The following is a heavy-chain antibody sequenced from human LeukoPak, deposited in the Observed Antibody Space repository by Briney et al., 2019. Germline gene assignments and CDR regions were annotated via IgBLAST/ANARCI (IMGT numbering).Heavy chain of an antibody. D-gene: IGHD3-3*01. V-gene: IGHV4-39*07. CDR1: GGSISSSSYY. CDR3: ARTQTDYDFWSGYRRYYYYMDV. J-gene: IGHJ6*03. CDR2: INHSGST. Sequence: SETLSLTCTVSGGSISSSSYYWGWIRQPPGKGLEWIGEINHSGSTNYNPSLKSRVTISVDTSKNQFSLKLSSVTAADTAVYYCARTQTDYDFWSGYRRYYYYMDVWGKGTTVTVSS.